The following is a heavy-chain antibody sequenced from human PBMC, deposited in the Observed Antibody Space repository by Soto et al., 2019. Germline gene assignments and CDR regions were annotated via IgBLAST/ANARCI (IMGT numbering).Heavy chain of an antibody. V-gene: IGHV1-46*01. Sequence: ASVKVSCKASGYSFTSYYIHWVRQAPGQGLEWMGVIDPSRDTTKYAQKFQGRIPLTRDTSTTTVYMELSSLRSEDTAIYYCARGPSAAGPWADYWGQGTLVTVSS. CDR1: GYSFTSYY. CDR3: ARGPSAAGPWADY. D-gene: IGHD6-25*01. J-gene: IGHJ4*02. CDR2: IDPSRDTT.